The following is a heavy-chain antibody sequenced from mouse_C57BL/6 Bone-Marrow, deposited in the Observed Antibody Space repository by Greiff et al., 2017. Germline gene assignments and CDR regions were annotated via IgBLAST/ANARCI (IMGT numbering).Heavy chain of an antibody. V-gene: IGHV1-82*01. Sequence: VQLQQSGPELVKPGASVKISCKASGYAFSSSWMNWVKQRPGKGLEWIGRIYPGDGDTNYNGKFKGKATLTADKSSSTAYMQLSSLTSEDSAVYFCATPLYGSSYGGYFDVWGTGTTVTVSS. CDR1: GYAFSSSW. D-gene: IGHD1-1*01. J-gene: IGHJ1*03. CDR3: ATPLYGSSYGGYFDV. CDR2: IYPGDGDT.